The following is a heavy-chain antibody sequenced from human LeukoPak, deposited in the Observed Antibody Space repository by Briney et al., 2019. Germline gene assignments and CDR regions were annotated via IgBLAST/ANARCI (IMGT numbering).Heavy chain of an antibody. Sequence: GGSLRLSCAASGFTFSNAWMSWVRQAPGKGLEWVGRIQSKTDGGTTDYAAPVKGRFTISRDDSKNTLYLQMNSLKTEDTDVYYSTTDWYDYWGQGTLITVSS. J-gene: IGHJ4*02. V-gene: IGHV3-15*01. D-gene: IGHD6-13*01. CDR2: IQSKTDGGTT. CDR3: TTDWYDY. CDR1: GFTFSNAW.